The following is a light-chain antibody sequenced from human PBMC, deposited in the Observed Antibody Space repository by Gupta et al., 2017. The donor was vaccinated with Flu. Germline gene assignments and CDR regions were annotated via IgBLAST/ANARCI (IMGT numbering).Light chain of an antibody. V-gene: IGKV1-33*01. Sequence: GASFTITCHSSQDFTKSLNWSQPQPVNAPKLLIYDASNLETWVPSRFSGSGSGTDFTFTITSLQPEDVATYYCQQYSNLPLTFGGGTRVEI. J-gene: IGKJ4*01. CDR2: DAS. CDR1: QDFTKS. CDR3: QQYSNLPLT.